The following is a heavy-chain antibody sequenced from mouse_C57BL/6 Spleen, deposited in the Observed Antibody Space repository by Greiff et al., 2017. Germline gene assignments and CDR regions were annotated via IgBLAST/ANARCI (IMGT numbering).Heavy chain of an antibody. D-gene: IGHD2-3*01. CDR2: IDPNSGGT. CDR3: ARYDGYPYYYAMDY. Sequence: VQLQQSGAELVKPGASVKLSCKASGYTFTSYWMHWVKQRPGRGLEWIGRIDPNSGGTKYNEKFKSKATLTVDKPSSTAYVQLSSLTSEDSAVYYCARYDGYPYYYAMDYWGQGTSVTVSS. CDR1: GYTFTSYW. J-gene: IGHJ4*01. V-gene: IGHV1-72*01.